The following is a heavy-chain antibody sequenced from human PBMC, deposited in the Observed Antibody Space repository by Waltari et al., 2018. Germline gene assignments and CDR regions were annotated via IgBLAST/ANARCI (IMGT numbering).Heavy chain of an antibody. V-gene: IGHV1-8*02. J-gene: IGHJ4*02. D-gene: IGHD3-3*01. CDR3: ARVHYDFWSGYYI. Sequence: QMQLVQSGAEVKKPGSSVKVSCKASGYPFSDYDINWVRQATGHGLEWMGWINPKSGNTVSAQIFQDRVTITRDPSTSTVYMELGSLRSDDAAVYYCARVHYDFWSGYYIWGQGTLVTVPS. CDR1: GYPFSDYD. CDR2: INPKSGNT.